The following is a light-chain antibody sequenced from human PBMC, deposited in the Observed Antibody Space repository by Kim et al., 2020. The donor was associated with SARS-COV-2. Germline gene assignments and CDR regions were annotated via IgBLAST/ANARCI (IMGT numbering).Light chain of an antibody. CDR3: QQSYSTPWT. J-gene: IGKJ1*01. Sequence: ASVGDRVTITCRASQSIRRSLNWDQQKPGKAPKLLIYAASSLQSGVPSTFSGGESGTDFTLTISSLQPEDFASYYCQQSYSTPWTFGQGTKVDIK. CDR2: AAS. V-gene: IGKV1-39*01. CDR1: QSIRRS.